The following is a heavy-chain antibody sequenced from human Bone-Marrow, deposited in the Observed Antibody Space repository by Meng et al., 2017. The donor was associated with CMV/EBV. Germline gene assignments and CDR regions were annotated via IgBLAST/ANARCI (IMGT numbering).Heavy chain of an antibody. CDR3: ARGEYYYDSSGYLRFEY. CDR1: GYTFTGYL. J-gene: IGHJ4*02. V-gene: IGHV1-2*02. CDR2: INPNTGGT. Sequence: ASVKVSCKASGYTFTGYLMHWVRQAPGQGLEWMGWINPNTGGTKYAQRFQGRVTMTRDTSISTAYMELRRLRSDDAAVYYCARGEYYYDSSGYLRFEYWGQGPRVTGYS. D-gene: IGHD3-22*01.